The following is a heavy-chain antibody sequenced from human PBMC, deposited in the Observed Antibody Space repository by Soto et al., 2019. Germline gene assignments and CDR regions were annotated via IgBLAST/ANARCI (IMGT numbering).Heavy chain of an antibody. CDR2: ISSDGSKQ. Sequence: QVQLVESGGGVVQPGGSLRLSCEVSGFTLSDYGMHWVRQAPGKGLDWVGAISSDGSKQSYGDSVRDRFTFSRDNSKNMLYLQMNSLRGDDTAVYYCAKGHAPAIHSTFHIWGQGTMVTVSS. J-gene: IGHJ3*02. CDR3: AKGHAPAIHSTFHI. CDR1: GFTLSDYG. D-gene: IGHD3-3*01. V-gene: IGHV3-30*18.